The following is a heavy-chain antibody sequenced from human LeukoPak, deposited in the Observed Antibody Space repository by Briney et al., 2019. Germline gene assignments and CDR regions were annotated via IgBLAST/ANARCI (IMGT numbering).Heavy chain of an antibody. V-gene: IGHV1-69*04. D-gene: IGHD3-10*01. CDR1: GGTFSSYA. CDR2: IIPILGIA. Sequence: SVKVSCTASGGTFSSYAISWVRQAPGQGLEWMGRIIPILGIANYAQKFQGRVTITADKSTSTAYMELSSLRSEDTAVYYCARPYYYYQGDAFDIWGQGTMVTVSS. J-gene: IGHJ3*02. CDR3: ARPYYYYQGDAFDI.